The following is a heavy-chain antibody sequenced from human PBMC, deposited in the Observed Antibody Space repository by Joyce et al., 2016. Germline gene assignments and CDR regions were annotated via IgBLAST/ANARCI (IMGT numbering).Heavy chain of an antibody. D-gene: IGHD2-8*01. J-gene: IGHJ4*02. CDR3: AKGSRASCANTLCYQADY. V-gene: IGHV3-23*01. CDR2: ISGSDPGT. Sequence: EVQLLQSGGGLVQPGGSLRLSCAASGFPFTNYAMGWVRQAPGKGLEWVSAISGSDPGTYHADSVRCRFAISRDNSKNTLYLQMNSLRAADTAIYYCAKGSRASCANTLCYQADYWGQGTLVTVSS. CDR1: GFPFTNYA.